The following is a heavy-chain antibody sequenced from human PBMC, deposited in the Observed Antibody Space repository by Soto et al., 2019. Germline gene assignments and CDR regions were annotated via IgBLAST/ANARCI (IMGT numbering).Heavy chain of an antibody. CDR3: ARGRSYDFWSGYSRRGFFDY. CDR2: IYYSGST. Sequence: PSETLSLTCTVSCGSIISGDYYWSWIRQPPGKGLEWIGYIYYSGSTYYNPSLKSRVTISVDTSKNQFSLKLSSVTAADTAVYYCARGRSYDFWSGYSRRGFFDYWGQGTLVTVSS. CDR1: CGSIISGDYY. J-gene: IGHJ4*02. V-gene: IGHV4-30-4*01. D-gene: IGHD3-3*01.